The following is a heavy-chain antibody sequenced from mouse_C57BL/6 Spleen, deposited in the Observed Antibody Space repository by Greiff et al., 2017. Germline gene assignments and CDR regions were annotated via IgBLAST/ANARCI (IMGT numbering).Heavy chain of an antibody. CDR2: IFPGSGST. D-gene: IGHD1-1*01. CDR3: ARSPPTVPGAMDY. CDR1: GYTFTDYY. Sequence: QVHVKQSGPELVKPGASVKISCKASGYTFTDYYINWVKQRPGQGLEWIGWIFPGSGSTYYNEKFKGKATLTVDKSSSTAYMLLSSLTSEDSAVYFCARSPPTVPGAMDYWGQGTSVTVSS. J-gene: IGHJ4*01. V-gene: IGHV1-75*01.